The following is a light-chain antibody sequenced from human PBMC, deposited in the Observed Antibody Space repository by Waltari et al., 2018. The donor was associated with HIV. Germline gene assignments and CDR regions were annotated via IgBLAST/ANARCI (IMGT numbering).Light chain of an antibody. Sequence: QSVLTQPPSASGTPGQRVTISCSGSSSNIGSNTVNWYQQLPGTAPKLLIYSNNQRPLGVPDRFSGSKSGTSASLAISGLQSEDEADYYCAAWDDSLNGWVFGGGTNLTVL. CDR3: AAWDDSLNGWV. V-gene: IGLV1-44*01. CDR2: SNN. J-gene: IGLJ3*02. CDR1: SSNIGSNT.